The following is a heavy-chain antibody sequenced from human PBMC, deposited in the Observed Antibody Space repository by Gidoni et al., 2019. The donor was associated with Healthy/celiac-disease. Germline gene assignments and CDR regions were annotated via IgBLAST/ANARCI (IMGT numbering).Heavy chain of an antibody. D-gene: IGHD6-19*01. CDR2: SYYSGST. CDR3: ARRLSPVAGTAYYYYYGMDV. V-gene: IGHV4-39*01. Sequence: QLQLQESGPGLVKPSETLSLTCTVPVGPISSSSYYWGWIRQPPGKGREWIGSSYYSGSTYYHPSLKSRVTISVDTSKNQFSLKLSSVTAADTAVYYCARRLSPVAGTAYYYYYGMDVWGQGTTVTVSS. CDR1: VGPISSSSYY. J-gene: IGHJ6*02.